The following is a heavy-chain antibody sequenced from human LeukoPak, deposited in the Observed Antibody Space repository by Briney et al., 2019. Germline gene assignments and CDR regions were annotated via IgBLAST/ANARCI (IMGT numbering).Heavy chain of an antibody. Sequence: GGSLRLSCAASGFTFSSYSMNWVRQAPGKGLEWVSYISSSSSTIYYADSVKGRFTISRDNAKNSLYLQMNSLKTEDTAVYYCITDPEAWEPIWGQGTLVTVSS. CDR3: ITDPEAWEPI. V-gene: IGHV3-48*04. J-gene: IGHJ3*02. CDR2: ISSSSSTI. CDR1: GFTFSSYS. D-gene: IGHD1-26*01.